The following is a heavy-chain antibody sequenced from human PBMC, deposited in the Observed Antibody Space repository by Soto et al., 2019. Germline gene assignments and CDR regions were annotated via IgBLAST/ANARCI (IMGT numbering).Heavy chain of an antibody. CDR1: GFTFSDYY. D-gene: IGHD4-17*01. J-gene: IGHJ6*02. CDR2: ISSSGSTI. CDR3: ARGATVTTSFLGYYYYGMDV. Sequence: LRLSCAASGFTFSDYYMSWIRQAPGKGLEWVSYISSSGSTIYYADSVKGRFTISRDNAKNSLYLQMNSLRAEDTAVYYCARGATVTTSFLGYYYYGMDVWGQGTTVTSP. V-gene: IGHV3-11*01.